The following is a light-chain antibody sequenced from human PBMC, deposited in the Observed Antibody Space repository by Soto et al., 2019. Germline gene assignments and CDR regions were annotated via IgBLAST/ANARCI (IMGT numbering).Light chain of an antibody. CDR3: QVWDSSSDPFYV. CDR2: DDS. CDR1: NTGSKS. J-gene: IGLJ1*01. V-gene: IGLV3-21*02. Sequence: SYELTQPPSVSVAPGQTARITCGGNNTGSKSVHWYQQKPGQAPVLVVYDDSDRPSGIPERFSGSNSGNTATLTISRVEAGDEADYYCQVWDSSSDPFYVFGTGTKLTVL.